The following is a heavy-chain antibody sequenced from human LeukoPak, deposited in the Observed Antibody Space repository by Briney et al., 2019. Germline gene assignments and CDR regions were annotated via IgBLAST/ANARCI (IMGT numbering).Heavy chain of an antibody. CDR1: GLTFSSYA. CDR3: ARDDYDFWSGFDY. J-gene: IGHJ4*02. Sequence: GGSLRLSCAASGLTFSSYAMSWVRQAPGKGLEWVSVIYSGGSTYYADSVKGRFTISRDNSKNTLYLQMNSLRAEDTAVYYCARDDYDFWSGFDYWGQGTLVTVSS. V-gene: IGHV3-66*01. CDR2: IYSGGST. D-gene: IGHD3-3*01.